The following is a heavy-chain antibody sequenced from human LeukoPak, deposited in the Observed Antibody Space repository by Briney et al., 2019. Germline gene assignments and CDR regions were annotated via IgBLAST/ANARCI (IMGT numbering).Heavy chain of an antibody. Sequence: SETLSLTCTVSGGSLSSATYYWSWIRQPPGKGLEWIGYSYYSGTTNYNPPLKSRVTISVDTSKNQFSLKLSSVTAADTAVYYCARIDYGDDYWGQGTLVTVSS. CDR3: ARIDYGDDY. D-gene: IGHD4-17*01. CDR2: SYYSGTT. J-gene: IGHJ4*02. CDR1: GGSLSSATYY. V-gene: IGHV4-61*01.